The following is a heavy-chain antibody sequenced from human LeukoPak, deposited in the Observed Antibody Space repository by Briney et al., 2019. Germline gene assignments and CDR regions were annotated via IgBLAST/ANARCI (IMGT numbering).Heavy chain of an antibody. J-gene: IGHJ1*01. D-gene: IGHD3-3*01. CDR2: ISYDGSNK. CDR1: GFTFSSYG. Sequence: PGRSLRLSCAASGFTFSSYGMHWVRQAPGKGLEWVAVISYDGSNKYYADSVKGRFTICRDNSKNTLYLQMNSLRAEDTAVYYCAKGVTVVIMAGSEYFQHWGQGTLVTVSS. CDR3: AKGVTVVIMAGSEYFQH. V-gene: IGHV3-30*18.